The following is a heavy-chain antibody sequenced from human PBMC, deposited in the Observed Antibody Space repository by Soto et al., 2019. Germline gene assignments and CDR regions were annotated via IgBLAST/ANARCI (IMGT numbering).Heavy chain of an antibody. V-gene: IGHV6-1*01. D-gene: IGHD3-3*02. CDR3: ARDLSGFFQH. Sequence: SQTLSLTCAISGDSVFSNSAAWNWVRQSPSRGLEWLGRTYYRSKWYNDYAGSVRSRITINPDTSKNQFSLHLSSVTPDDTAVYYCARDLSGFFQHWGLGTLVTVSS. CDR2: TYYRSKWYN. CDR1: GDSVFSNSAA. J-gene: IGHJ1*01.